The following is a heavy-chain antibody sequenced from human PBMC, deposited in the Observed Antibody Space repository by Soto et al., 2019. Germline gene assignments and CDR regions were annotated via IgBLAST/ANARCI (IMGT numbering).Heavy chain of an antibody. CDR1: GGTFSSYA. V-gene: IGHV1-69*13. J-gene: IGHJ6*02. CDR2: IIPIFGTA. Sequence: AVKVSCKASGGTFSSYAISWVRQAPGQGLEWMGGIIPIFGTANYAQKFQGRVTITADESTSPAYMELSSLRSEDTAVYYCARDKGAAYYSGMDVWGQGTTVTVSS. D-gene: IGHD6-13*01. CDR3: ARDKGAAYYSGMDV.